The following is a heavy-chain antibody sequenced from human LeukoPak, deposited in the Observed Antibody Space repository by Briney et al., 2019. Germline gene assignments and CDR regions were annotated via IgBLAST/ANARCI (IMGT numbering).Heavy chain of an antibody. CDR1: GFTFSNYA. J-gene: IGHJ4*02. D-gene: IGHD6-19*01. V-gene: IGHV3-23*01. CDR3: AKGSQQWVSSDDY. Sequence: GGSLRLSCAASGFTFSNYAMSWVRQAPGKGLEWVSAISGSGGSTYYADSVKGRFTISRDNSKNTPYLQMNSLRAEDTAVYYCAKGSQQWVSSDDYWGQGTLVTVSS. CDR2: ISGSGGST.